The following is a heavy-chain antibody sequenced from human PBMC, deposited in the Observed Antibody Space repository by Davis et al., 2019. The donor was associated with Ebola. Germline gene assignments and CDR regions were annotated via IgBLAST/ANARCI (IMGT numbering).Heavy chain of an antibody. Sequence: ASVKVSCKASGYTFTSYGISWVRQAPGRGLEWMGWINAYSGKTDYAQKFQGRVTMTTDTSTSTAYMELRSLISDDTAVYFCARDDGFSYGYKFDFWGQGTLVTVSS. V-gene: IGHV1-18*04. CDR3: ARDDGFSYGYKFDF. J-gene: IGHJ4*02. D-gene: IGHD5-18*01. CDR2: INAYSGKT. CDR1: GYTFTSYG.